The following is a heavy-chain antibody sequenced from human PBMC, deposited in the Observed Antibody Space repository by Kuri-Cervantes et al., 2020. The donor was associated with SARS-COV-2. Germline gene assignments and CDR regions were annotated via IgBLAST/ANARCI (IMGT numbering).Heavy chain of an antibody. J-gene: IGHJ6*02. CDR2: ISFDESDK. CDR1: GFTFSTYR. D-gene: IGHD6-13*01. V-gene: IGHV3-30*18. CDR3: AKDHGPYSRATAYYGMDV. Sequence: GGSLRLSCAASGFTFSTYRMHWVRQAPSKGLEWVSVISFDESDKSYVDSVKGRFTISRDNSKSTLYLQMNSLRAEDTAVYYCAKDHGPYSRATAYYGMDVWGQGTTVTVSS.